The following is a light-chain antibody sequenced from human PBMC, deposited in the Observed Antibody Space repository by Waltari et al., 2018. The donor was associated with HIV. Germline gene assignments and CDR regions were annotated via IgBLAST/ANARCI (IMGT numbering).Light chain of an antibody. CDR1: TFNIGNSY. J-gene: IGLJ2*01. V-gene: IGLV1-51*01. CDR3: ATWDSRLSEVV. Sequence: QSVLTQPPSVSAAPGQKVTIPSPGSTFNIGNSYVSWYQQVPGTAPKVLIYDNNKRPSVIPDRFSGSKSGTSATLGITGLQIGDEAYYYCATWDSRLSEVVFGGGTNLTVV. CDR2: DNN.